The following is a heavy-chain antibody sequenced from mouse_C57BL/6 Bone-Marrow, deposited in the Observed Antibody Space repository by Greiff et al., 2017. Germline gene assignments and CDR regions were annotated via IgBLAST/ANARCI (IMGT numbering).Heavy chain of an antibody. V-gene: IGHV1-64*01. D-gene: IGHD2-5*01. J-gene: IGHJ2*01. CDR3: AREGSAYYSNYDY. CDR1: GYTFTSYW. CDR2: IHPNSGST. Sequence: VQLQQPGAELVKPGASVKLSCKASGYTFTSYWMHWVKQRPGQGLEWIGMIHPNSGSTNYNEKFKSKATLTVDKSSSTAYMQLSSLTSEDSAVYYCAREGSAYYSNYDYWGQGTTLTVSS.